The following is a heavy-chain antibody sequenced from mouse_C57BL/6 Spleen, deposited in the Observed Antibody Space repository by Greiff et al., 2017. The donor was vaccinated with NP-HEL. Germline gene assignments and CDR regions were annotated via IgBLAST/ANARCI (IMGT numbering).Heavy chain of an antibody. D-gene: IGHD2-4*01. J-gene: IGHJ3*01. V-gene: IGHV1-82*01. Sequence: QVQLKESGPELVKPGASVKISCKASGYAFSSSWMNWVKQRPGRGLEWIGRIYPGDGDTNYNGKFKGKATLTADKSSSTAYMQLSSLTSEDSAVYFCAAEDYDYEGFAYWGQGTLVTVSA. CDR1: GYAFSSSW. CDR3: AAEDYDYEGFAY. CDR2: IYPGDGDT.